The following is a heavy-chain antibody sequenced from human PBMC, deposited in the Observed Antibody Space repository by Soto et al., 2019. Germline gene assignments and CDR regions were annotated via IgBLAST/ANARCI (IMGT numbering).Heavy chain of an antibody. Sequence: ASVKVSCKASGFTFTSSAMQWVRQARGQRREGIGWIVVGSGNTKYAQKFQERGTMPRDMSTSTAYMDMSSLRSEDTAVYYCAAAALSSSSSGFDPWGQGTLVTVSS. V-gene: IGHV1-58*02. CDR2: IVVGSGNT. CDR1: GFTFTSSA. CDR3: AAAALSSSSSGFDP. J-gene: IGHJ5*02. D-gene: IGHD6-6*01.